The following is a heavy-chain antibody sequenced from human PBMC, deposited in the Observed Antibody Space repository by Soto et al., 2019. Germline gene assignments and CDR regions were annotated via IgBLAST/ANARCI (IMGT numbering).Heavy chain of an antibody. CDR2: IYWDDDK. CDR1: GFSLSTSGVG. V-gene: IGHV2-5*02. D-gene: IGHD3-22*01. Sequence: QITLKESGPTLVKPTQTLTLTCTFSGFSLSTSGVGVGWIRQPPGKALEWLALIYWDDDKRYSPSLKSRLTITKDTSKYLVALKITNMDPVDTAADYWAHRLLGTYYQDRAPGRFDPWGHGTLVTVAS. CDR3: AHRLLGTYYQDRAPGRFDP. J-gene: IGHJ5*02.